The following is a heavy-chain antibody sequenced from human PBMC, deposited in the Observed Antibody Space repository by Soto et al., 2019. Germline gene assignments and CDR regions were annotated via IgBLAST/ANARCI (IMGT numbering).Heavy chain of an antibody. CDR1: GFAFTTYG. CDR3: AKDPSWVEPIY. J-gene: IGHJ4*01. V-gene: IGHV3-30*18. D-gene: IGHD6-13*01. Sequence: LRLSCTASGFAFTTYGMHWVRQTPAKGLEWVAMISYDGSNRHYADSVKGRFSISRDNSKNTVYLQMNSLRIEDTALYYCAKDPSWVEPIYWGQGTLVTVSS. CDR2: ISYDGSNR.